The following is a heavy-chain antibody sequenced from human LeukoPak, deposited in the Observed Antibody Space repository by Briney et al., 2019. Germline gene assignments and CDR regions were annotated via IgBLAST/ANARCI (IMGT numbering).Heavy chain of an antibody. J-gene: IGHJ4*02. D-gene: IGHD5-18*01. CDR1: GASTASHY. Sequence: SETLSLTCTVSGASTASHYWTWLRQPPGKELEWIAYMFDTVSTKSNPSPKSRLTLSVDTSKKQLSLRLSSVTAADTAVYYCATIKRGSTYGYFDFWGRGIKVTVSS. V-gene: IGHV4-59*11. CDR2: MFDTVST. CDR3: ATIKRGSTYGYFDF.